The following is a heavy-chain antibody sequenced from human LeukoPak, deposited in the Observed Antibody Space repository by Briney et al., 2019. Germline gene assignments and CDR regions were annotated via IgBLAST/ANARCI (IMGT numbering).Heavy chain of an antibody. D-gene: IGHD5-12*01. J-gene: IGHJ4*02. CDR2: INPNSGGT. CDR3: ARDWSGYDVFDY. Sequence: ASVKVSCKASGYTFTGYYMHWVRQAPGQGLEWMGWINPNSGGTNYAQKFQGRVTMTRDTSISTAYMELSRLRSDDTAVYYCARDWSGYDVFDYWGQGTLVTVSS. CDR1: GYTFTGYY. V-gene: IGHV1-2*02.